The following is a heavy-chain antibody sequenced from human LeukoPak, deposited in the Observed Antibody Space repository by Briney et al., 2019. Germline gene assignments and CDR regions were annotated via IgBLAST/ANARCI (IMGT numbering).Heavy chain of an antibody. CDR2: IYYSGST. V-gene: IGHV4-34*01. CDR3: ARDTGDSSGYYSGTFDY. CDR1: GGSFSGYY. J-gene: IGHJ4*02. D-gene: IGHD3-22*01. Sequence: SETLSLTCAVYGGSFSGYYWSWIRQPPGKGLEWIGSIYYSGSTYYNPSLKSRVTISVDTSKNQFSLKLSSVTAADTAVYYCARDTGDSSGYYSGTFDYWGQGTLVTVSS.